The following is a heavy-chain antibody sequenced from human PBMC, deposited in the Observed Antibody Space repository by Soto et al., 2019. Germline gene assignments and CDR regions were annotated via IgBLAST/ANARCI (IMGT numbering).Heavy chain of an antibody. V-gene: IGHV1-69*06. CDR3: EGVSVAAAVPTTSLLDY. D-gene: IGHD6-13*01. CDR1: GGTFSSYA. CDR2: IIPIFGTA. Sequence: QVQLVQSGAEVKKPGSSVKVSCKASGGTFSSYAISWVRQAPGQGLEWMGGIIPIFGTANYAQKFQGRVTITADKATSAAYRELSSLRSEDTVVYYYEGVSVAAAVPTTSLLDYWGQGTLVTASS. J-gene: IGHJ4*02.